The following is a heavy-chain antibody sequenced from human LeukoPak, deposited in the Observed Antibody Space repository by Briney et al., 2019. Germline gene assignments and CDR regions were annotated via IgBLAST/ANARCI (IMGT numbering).Heavy chain of an antibody. CDR3: AREMTLAVTTVFALYYYYMDV. CDR2: ISSSSSYI. CDR1: GFTFSSYS. D-gene: IGHD4-11*01. Sequence: GGSLRLSCAASGFTFSSYSMNWVRQAPGKGLEWVSSISSSSSYIYYADSVKGRFTIPRDNAKNSLYLQMNSLRAEDTAVYYCAREMTLAVTTVFALYYYYMDVWGKGTTVTVSS. J-gene: IGHJ6*03. V-gene: IGHV3-21*01.